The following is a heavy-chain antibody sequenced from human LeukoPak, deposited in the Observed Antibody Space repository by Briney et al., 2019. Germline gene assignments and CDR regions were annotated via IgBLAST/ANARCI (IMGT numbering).Heavy chain of an antibody. D-gene: IGHD4-11*01. Sequence: PSETLSLTCTVSGGSISSSSYYWGWIRQPPGKGLEWIGSVYYSGSTFYNPSLKSRVTITVDTSKNQFSLKLSSVTAADTAVYYCARLTVTAYNWFDPWGQGTLVTVSS. CDR3: ARLTVTAYNWFDP. CDR2: VYYSGST. V-gene: IGHV4-39*07. CDR1: GGSISSSSYY. J-gene: IGHJ5*02.